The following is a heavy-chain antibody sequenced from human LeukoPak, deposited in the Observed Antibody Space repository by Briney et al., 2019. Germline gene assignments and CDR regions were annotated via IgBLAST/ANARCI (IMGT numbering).Heavy chain of an antibody. CDR3: ASSRTVTTNPGERTNYYYYYMDV. D-gene: IGHD4-17*01. J-gene: IGHJ6*03. CDR2: ISSSGSTI. Sequence: YISSSGSTIYYADSVKGRFTISRDNAKNSLYLQMNSLRAEDTAVYYCASSRTVTTNPGERTNYYYYYMDVWGKGTTVTVSS. V-gene: IGHV3-11*01.